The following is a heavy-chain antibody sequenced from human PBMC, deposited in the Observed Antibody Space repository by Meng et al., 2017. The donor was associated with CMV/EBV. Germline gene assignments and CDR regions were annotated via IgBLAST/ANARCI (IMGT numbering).Heavy chain of an antibody. CDR3: ARVTPSIVGATSFDY. Sequence: SETLSLTCTVSGGSISSSTYYWGWIRQPPGKGLEWIGSIFYSGRAFYNPSLKSRISISVDTSKNQFSLNLTSVTAADTAVYYCARVTPSIVGATSFDYWGQGTLVTVSS. D-gene: IGHD1-26*01. J-gene: IGHJ4*02. CDR2: IFYSGRA. V-gene: IGHV4-39*07. CDR1: GGSISSSTYY.